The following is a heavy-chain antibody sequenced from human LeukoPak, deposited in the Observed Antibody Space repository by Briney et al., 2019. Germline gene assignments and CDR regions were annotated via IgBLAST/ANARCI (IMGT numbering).Heavy chain of an antibody. CDR3: ASSGSYYRFDY. J-gene: IGHJ4*02. CDR1: GGSISSYY. Sequence: SETLSLTCTVSGGSISSYYWSWIRQPPGKGLEWIGYIYYSGSTNYNPSLKSRVTISVDTSKNQFSLKLSSVTAADTAVYYCASSGSYYRFDYWGQGTLVTVSS. CDR2: IYYSGST. V-gene: IGHV4-59*08. D-gene: IGHD3-10*01.